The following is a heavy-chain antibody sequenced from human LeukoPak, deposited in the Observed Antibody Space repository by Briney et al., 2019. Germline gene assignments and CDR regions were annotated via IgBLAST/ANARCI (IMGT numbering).Heavy chain of an antibody. CDR1: GFTFSNYS. J-gene: IGHJ3*02. V-gene: IGHV3-48*01. CDR3: ARAKRNAFDI. Sequence: GGSLRLSCAASGFTFSNYSMNWVRQAPGKGLEWVSYISRSSSTIYYADSVKGRFTISRVNAKKSLYLQMNSLRAEDMAVYYCARAKRNAFDIWGQGTMVTVSS. CDR2: ISRSSSTI.